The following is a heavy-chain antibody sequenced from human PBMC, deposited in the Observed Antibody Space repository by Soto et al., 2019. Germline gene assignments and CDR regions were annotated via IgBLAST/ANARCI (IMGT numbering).Heavy chain of an antibody. CDR1: GFTVSDYH. CDR3: VRDSRLYGFDY. Sequence: PGGSLTLSCAASGFTVSDYHMDWVRQAPGKGLEWVGRSRYKSNDYAPEYAASVRDRFTVSRDESENLLYLQMNSLRMEDTAVYFCVRDSRLYGFDYWGQGTLVTVSS. J-gene: IGHJ4*02. V-gene: IGHV3-72*01. CDR2: SRYKSNDYAP. D-gene: IGHD3-16*01.